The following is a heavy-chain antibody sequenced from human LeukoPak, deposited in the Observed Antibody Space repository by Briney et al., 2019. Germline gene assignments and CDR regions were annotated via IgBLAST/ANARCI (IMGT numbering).Heavy chain of an antibody. D-gene: IGHD3-10*01. CDR1: GGSISSYY. CDR2: IYTSGST. CDR3: ASEAVLWFGEPLGYYYMDV. J-gene: IGHJ6*03. V-gene: IGHV4-4*07. Sequence: SETLSLTCTVSGGSISSYYWSWIRQPAGKGLEWIGRIYTSGSTNYNPYLKSGVTMSVDTSKNQFSLKLSTVTATGTAVYYCASEAVLWFGEPLGYYYMDVWGKGTTVTVSS.